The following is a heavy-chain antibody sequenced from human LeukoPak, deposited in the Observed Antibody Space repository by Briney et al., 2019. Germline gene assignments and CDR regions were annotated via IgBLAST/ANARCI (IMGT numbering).Heavy chain of an antibody. CDR1: GFTFKSYG. CDR2: ITGAGSST. V-gene: IGHV3-23*01. D-gene: IGHD2-2*01. CDR3: ARKVAVAIELDY. Sequence: GGSLRLSCAASGFTFKSYGMTWVRQVPGKGLEWVSSITGAGSSTKYADSVNGRFTISRDNSKNTLSLQMTGLRAEDTAVYYCARKVAVAIELDYWGQGTLVTVSS. J-gene: IGHJ4*02.